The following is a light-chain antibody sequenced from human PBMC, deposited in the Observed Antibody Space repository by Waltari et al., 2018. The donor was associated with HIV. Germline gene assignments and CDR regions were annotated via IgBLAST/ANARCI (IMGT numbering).Light chain of an antibody. V-gene: IGKV4-1*01. CDR1: QSLLYTSNNKNC. J-gene: IGKJ2*01. Sequence: DIVMTQSPDSLALSLGERATINCKSSQSLLYTSNNKNCLAWYQQKPGQPPKLLIYWASTRESGVPDRFSGSESETDFTLTISGLQAEDGAVYYCQQFYSSPLTFGQGTSLEIK. CDR3: QQFYSSPLT. CDR2: WAS.